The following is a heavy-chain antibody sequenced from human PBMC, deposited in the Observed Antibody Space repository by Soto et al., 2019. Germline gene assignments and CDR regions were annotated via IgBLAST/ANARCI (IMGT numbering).Heavy chain of an antibody. V-gene: IGHV3-66*01. CDR2: IYSGSST. J-gene: IGHJ6*02. CDR1: GFTVSSNY. CDR3: ARARRTLYGMDV. Sequence: EVQLVESGGGLVQPGGSLRLSCAASGFTVSSNYMSWVRQAPGKGLEWGSVIYSGSSTYYADSVKGRFTISRDNSENTLYLQMNSLRAEDTAVYYCARARRTLYGMDVWGQGTTVTVSS.